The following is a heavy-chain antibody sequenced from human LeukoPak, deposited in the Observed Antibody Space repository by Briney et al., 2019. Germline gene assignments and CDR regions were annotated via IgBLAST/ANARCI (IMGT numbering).Heavy chain of an antibody. CDR3: ARGGGGWDDLDY. CDR2: MNPNSGNT. CDR1: GYTFTSYD. D-gene: IGHD6-19*01. Sequence: ASVKVSCKASGYTFTSYDINWVRQATGRGLEWMGWMNPNSGNTGYAQKFQGRVTITRNTSISTAYMELSSLRSEDTAVYYCARGGGGWDDLDYWGRGTLVTVSS. J-gene: IGHJ4*02. V-gene: IGHV1-8*03.